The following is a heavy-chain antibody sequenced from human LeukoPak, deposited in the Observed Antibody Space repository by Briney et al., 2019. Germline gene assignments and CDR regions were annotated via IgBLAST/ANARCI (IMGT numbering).Heavy chain of an antibody. Sequence: GGSLRLSCEASGFTFSTFAMSWVRQPPGKGLEWVSGISGTGGSTFYADSVKGRFTISRDNSKNTLYLQMNSLRAEDTAVYYCAKKRSEGYYYYYGMDVWGQGTTVTVSS. CDR3: AKKRSEGYYYYYGMDV. CDR1: GFTFSTFA. D-gene: IGHD4-17*01. CDR2: ISGTGGST. V-gene: IGHV3-23*01. J-gene: IGHJ6*02.